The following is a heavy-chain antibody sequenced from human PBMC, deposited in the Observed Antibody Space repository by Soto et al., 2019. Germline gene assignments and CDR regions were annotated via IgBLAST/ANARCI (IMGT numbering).Heavy chain of an antibody. CDR1: GGSFSGYY. CDR2: INHSGST. J-gene: IGHJ4*02. Sequence: NPSETLSLTCAVYGGSFSGYYWSWIRQPPGKGLEWIGEINHSGSTNYNPSLKSRVTISVDTSKNQFSLKLSSVTAADTAVYYCASGRVGLRYFDWPYYFEYWGQGTLVTVSS. V-gene: IGHV4-34*01. D-gene: IGHD3-9*01. CDR3: ASGRVGLRYFDWPYYFEY.